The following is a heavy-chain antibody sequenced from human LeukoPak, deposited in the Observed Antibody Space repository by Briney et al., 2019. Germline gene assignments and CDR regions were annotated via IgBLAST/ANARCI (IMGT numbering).Heavy chain of an antibody. CDR3: ARGGYGGGNSGVIDS. CDR2: INPNGGGT. D-gene: IGHD4-23*01. Sequence: ASVKVSCKASGYTFIGYYIHWVRQAPGQGLEWMGWINPNGGGTHYVQEFQGRVTMTRDTSISTAYMEVSRLRSDDTALYYCARGGYGGGNSGVIDSWGQGTLVTVSS. V-gene: IGHV1-2*02. J-gene: IGHJ4*02. CDR1: GYTFIGYY.